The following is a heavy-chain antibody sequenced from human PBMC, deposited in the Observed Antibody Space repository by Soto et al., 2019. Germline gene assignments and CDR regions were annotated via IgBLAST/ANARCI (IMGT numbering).Heavy chain of an antibody. Sequence: SENLSLTCTVSGDSINNYYWSWIRQPPGKRLEWIGYIYYTGSPTYNPSLESRVTMSVDTSKNQFSLKLNSVNAADTAVYYCAKYRRTEAEGFTLDYWGRGTLVTVSS. CDR1: GDSINNYY. CDR2: IYYTGSP. J-gene: IGHJ4*02. D-gene: IGHD6-13*01. CDR3: AKYRRTEAEGFTLDY. V-gene: IGHV4-59*01.